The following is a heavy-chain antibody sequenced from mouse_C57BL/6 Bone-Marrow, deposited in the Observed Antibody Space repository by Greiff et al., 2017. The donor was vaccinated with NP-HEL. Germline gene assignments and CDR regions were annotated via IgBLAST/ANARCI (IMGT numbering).Heavy chain of an antibody. CDR2: INSDGGST. V-gene: IGHV5-2*01. CDR1: EYEFPSHD. CDR3: ARLRQGDYAMDY. J-gene: IGHJ4*01. D-gene: IGHD2-12*01. Sequence: DVKLVESGGGLVQPGESLKLPCESNEYEFPSHDMSWVRTTPEKRLELVAAINSDGGSTYYPATMERRFIISRDNTKKTLYLQMSSLRSEDTALYYCARLRQGDYAMDYWGQGTSVTVSS.